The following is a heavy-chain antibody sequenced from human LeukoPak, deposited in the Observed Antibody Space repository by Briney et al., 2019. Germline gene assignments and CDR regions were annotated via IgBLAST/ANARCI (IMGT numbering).Heavy chain of an antibody. J-gene: IGHJ5*02. Sequence: GASVKVSCKASGYTFTSYDINWVRQATGQGLEWMGWMNPNSGNTGYAQKFQGRVTMTRNTSISTAYMELSSLRSEDTAVYYCARGRLSDGLEWLLPVPFDPWGQGTLVTVSS. V-gene: IGHV1-8*01. CDR1: GYTFTSYD. CDR2: MNPNSGNT. D-gene: IGHD3-3*01. CDR3: ARGRLSDGLEWLLPVPFDP.